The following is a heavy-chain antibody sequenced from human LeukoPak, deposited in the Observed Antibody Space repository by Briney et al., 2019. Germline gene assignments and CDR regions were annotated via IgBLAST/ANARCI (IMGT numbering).Heavy chain of an antibody. V-gene: IGHV3-7*01. CDR2: IKQDGSEK. D-gene: IGHD2-15*01. CDR3: ARDTISDIVVVVDAFDY. CDR1: GFTFSSYW. Sequence: TGGSLRLSGAASGFTFSSYWMSWVRQAPGKGLEWVANIKQDGSEKYYVDSVKGRFTVSRDNAKNSLYLQMNSLRAEDTAVYYCARDTISDIVVVVDAFDYWGQGTLVTVSS. J-gene: IGHJ4*02.